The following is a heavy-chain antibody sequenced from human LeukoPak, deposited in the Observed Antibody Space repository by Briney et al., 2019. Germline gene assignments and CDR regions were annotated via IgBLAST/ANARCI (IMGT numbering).Heavy chain of an antibody. V-gene: IGHV3-21*01. Sequence: GGSLRLSCAASGFTFSTYSMNWVRQAPGKGLEWVSSISSSSIYTNYADSVKGRFTISRDNAKNSLYLQMNSLRAEDTAVYYCARIGYSSSCNDYWGQGTLVTVSS. D-gene: IGHD2-2*01. CDR2: ISSSSIYT. CDR1: GFTFSTYS. CDR3: ARIGYSSSCNDY. J-gene: IGHJ4*02.